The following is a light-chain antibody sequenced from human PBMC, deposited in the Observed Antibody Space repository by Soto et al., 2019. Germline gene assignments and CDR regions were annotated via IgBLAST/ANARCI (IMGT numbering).Light chain of an antibody. CDR3: QQYNSYPCT. CDR2: QAS. CDR1: QSIRSW. V-gene: IGKV1-5*03. J-gene: IGKJ2*02. Sequence: DILMTQSPSTLSAFVGDRVTITCRASQSIRSWLAWYQQKPGKAPKLLIYQASTLESWVPSRFSGSGSGTEFTLTISSLQPDDFATYYCQQYNSYPCTFGQGSKLKIK.